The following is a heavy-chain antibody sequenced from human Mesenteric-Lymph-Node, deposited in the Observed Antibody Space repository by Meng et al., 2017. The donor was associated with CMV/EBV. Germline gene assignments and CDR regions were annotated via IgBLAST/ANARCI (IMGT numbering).Heavy chain of an antibody. J-gene: IGHJ5*02. Sequence: TCAGGSVSSGSYSGGWNRHTPGKGLECIGCIYSSGNTNYNPAHRDRVTISVDTSKNPFSMRLNSVTAADTAVYYCARSNGGSLDWFDPWGRGTLVTVSS. CDR2: IYSSGNT. CDR1: GGSVSSGSYS. V-gene: IGHV4-61*01. CDR3: ARSNGGSLDWFDP. D-gene: IGHD1-26*01.